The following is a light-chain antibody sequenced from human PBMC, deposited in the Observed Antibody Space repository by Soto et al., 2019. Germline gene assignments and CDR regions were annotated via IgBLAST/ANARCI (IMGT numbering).Light chain of an antibody. CDR3: QQSYNTPYT. J-gene: IGKJ2*01. CDR2: AAS. Sequence: DIQMTQSPSSLSASVGDRVTITCRASQYISSFLNWYQQKPGRAPNLLVYAASSLQSGVPGRFSGSESGTDFTLTISSLQPEDFVTYYCQQSYNTPYTFGQGTKVEIK. CDR1: QYISSF. V-gene: IGKV1-39*01.